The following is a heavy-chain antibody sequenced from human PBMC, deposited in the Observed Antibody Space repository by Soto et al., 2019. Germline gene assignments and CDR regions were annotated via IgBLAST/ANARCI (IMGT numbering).Heavy chain of an antibody. Sequence: VQVLESGGGLVQPGGSLRLSCAASGITFSSYAMSWGRQAPGKGLEWVSAISGGGGSTYYADSVKGRFTISRDNSKNTLYLQMNSLRAEDTAVHYCAKDRARKYYYYGVDVWGQGTTVTVSS. CDR2: ISGGGGST. J-gene: IGHJ6*02. CDR1: GITFSSYA. CDR3: AKDRARKYYYYGVDV. V-gene: IGHV3-23*01.